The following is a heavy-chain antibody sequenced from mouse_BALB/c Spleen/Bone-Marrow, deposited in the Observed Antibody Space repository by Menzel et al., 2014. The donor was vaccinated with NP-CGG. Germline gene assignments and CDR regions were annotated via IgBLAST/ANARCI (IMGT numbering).Heavy chain of an antibody. CDR1: GFTFSGFG. CDR3: ARSGITTGSYWYFDI. Sequence: EVKLVESGGGSVQPGGSRKLSCAASGFTFSGFGMHWVRQAPEKGLEWVAYISRGSSTIYYADTVKGRFTISRDNPKNTLFLQMTSLRSEDTAMYYCARSGITTGSYWYFDIWGAGTTVTVSS. D-gene: IGHD1-1*01. CDR2: ISRGSSTI. J-gene: IGHJ1*01. V-gene: IGHV5-17*02.